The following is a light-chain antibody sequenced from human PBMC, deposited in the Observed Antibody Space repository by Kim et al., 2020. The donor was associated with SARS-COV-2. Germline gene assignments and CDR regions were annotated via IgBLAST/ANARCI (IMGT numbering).Light chain of an antibody. J-gene: IGKJ1*01. CDR3: QQYNNWPRGT. Sequence: VSPGERATLSCRASQSVSSSLAWYQQKPGQAPRLLIYGASTRATGIPARFSGNGSGTEFTLTISSLQSEDFAVYYCQQYNNWPRGTFGQGTKLEI. CDR1: QSVSSS. CDR2: GAS. V-gene: IGKV3-15*01.